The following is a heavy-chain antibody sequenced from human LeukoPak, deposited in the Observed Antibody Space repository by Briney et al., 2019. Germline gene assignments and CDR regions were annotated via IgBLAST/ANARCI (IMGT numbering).Heavy chain of an antibody. CDR2: IYPGDSDI. D-gene: IGHD3-16*01. CDR3: ARHLGDY. Sequence: GESLQISCEASGYSFTDYWIGWVRQMPGKGLEWMGIIYPGDSDIKYNPSFQGQVTISADKSINTAYLQWRSLKASDSAMYYCARHLGDYWGQGTLVTASS. J-gene: IGHJ4*02. CDR1: GYSFTDYW. V-gene: IGHV5-51*01.